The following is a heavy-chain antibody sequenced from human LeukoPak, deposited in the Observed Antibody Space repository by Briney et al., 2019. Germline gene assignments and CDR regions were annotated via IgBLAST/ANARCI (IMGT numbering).Heavy chain of an antibody. CDR1: GFTFSNHG. V-gene: IGHV3-23*01. CDR3: AKHQNADSDVLIDYHSDFDY. D-gene: IGHD3-9*01. J-gene: IGHJ4*02. Sequence: GGSLRLACAASGFTFSNHGMSWVRQAPGKGLEWVSGMSGSGSNTYYADSVQGRFTISRDNYKNTLFLQMSSLRAEDTAVYYCAKHQNADSDVLIDYHSDFDYWGQGTLVPVSS. CDR2: MSGSGSNT.